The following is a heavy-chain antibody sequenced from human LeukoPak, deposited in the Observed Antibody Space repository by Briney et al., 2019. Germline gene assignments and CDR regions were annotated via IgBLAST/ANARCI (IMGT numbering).Heavy chain of an antibody. D-gene: IGHD4-11*01. V-gene: IGHV1-2*02. Sequence: ASVKVSCKASGYTFTCYYMHWVRQAPGQGLEWMGWINPNSGGTNYAQKFQGRVTMTRDTSISTACMELSRLRSDDTAVYYCARDRGDYSKSGWGQGTLVTVSS. CDR2: INPNSGGT. CDR1: GYTFTCYY. J-gene: IGHJ4*02. CDR3: ARDRGDYSKSG.